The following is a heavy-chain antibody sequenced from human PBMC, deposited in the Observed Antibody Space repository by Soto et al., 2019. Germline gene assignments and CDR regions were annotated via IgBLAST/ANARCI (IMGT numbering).Heavy chain of an antibody. Sequence: SETLSLTCTVSGGSISSYYWSWIRQPPGKGLEWIGYIYYSGSTNYNPSLKSRVTISVDTSKNQFSLKLSSVTAADTAVYYCVSGDGPGEFDYWGRGTLVTVSS. CDR2: IYYSGST. J-gene: IGHJ4*02. CDR1: GGSISSYY. V-gene: IGHV4-59*01. CDR3: VSGDGPGEFDY. D-gene: IGHD3-3*02.